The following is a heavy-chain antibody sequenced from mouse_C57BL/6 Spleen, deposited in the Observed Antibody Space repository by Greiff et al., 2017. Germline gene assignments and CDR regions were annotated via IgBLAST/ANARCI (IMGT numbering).Heavy chain of an antibody. CDR1: GYTFTDYN. CDR3: ARSGLDYGSSYDY. J-gene: IGHJ2*01. Sequence: EVHLVESGPELVKPGASVKIPCKASGYTFTDYNMDWVKQSPGKSLEWIGDINPNNGGTIYNQKFKGKGTLTVDKSSSTAYMELRSLTSEDTAVYYCARSGLDYGSSYDYWGQGTTLTVSS. V-gene: IGHV1-18*01. CDR2: INPNNGGT. D-gene: IGHD1-1*01.